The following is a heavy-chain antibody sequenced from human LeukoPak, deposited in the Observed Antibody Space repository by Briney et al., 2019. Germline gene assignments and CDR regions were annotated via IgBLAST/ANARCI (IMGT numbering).Heavy chain of an antibody. CDR1: GGSFSGYY. D-gene: IGHD2-15*01. J-gene: IGHJ2*01. CDR2: INHCGGT. Sequence: PSETLSLTCAVYGGSFSGYYWSWIRQPPGKGLEWIGEINHCGGTNYNPSLKSRVTISVDTSKNQFSLKLSSVTAADTAVYYCARRRVVVVAATVPSLKRYWYFDLWGRGTLVTVSS. CDR3: ARRRVVVVAATVPSLKRYWYFDL. V-gene: IGHV4-34*01.